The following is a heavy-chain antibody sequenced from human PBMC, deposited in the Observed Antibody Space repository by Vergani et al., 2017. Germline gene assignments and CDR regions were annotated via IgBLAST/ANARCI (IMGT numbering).Heavy chain of an antibody. V-gene: IGHV3-15*07. Sequence: EVQLVESGGGIVKPGGSLRLSCVASGFSFRNAWMNWVRRTPGKGLEWVGRIKSTFDRGTTDYAAAVKGRFTISRDDAKNTLFLQMNGLKTEDIGVYYFTTDPRYCGDGSCYWLRDHHYYGMDVWGQGTTVTVSS. CDR1: GFSFRNAW. CDR3: TTDPRYCGDGSCYWLRDHHYYGMDV. D-gene: IGHD2-21*01. J-gene: IGHJ6*02. CDR2: IKSTFDRGTT.